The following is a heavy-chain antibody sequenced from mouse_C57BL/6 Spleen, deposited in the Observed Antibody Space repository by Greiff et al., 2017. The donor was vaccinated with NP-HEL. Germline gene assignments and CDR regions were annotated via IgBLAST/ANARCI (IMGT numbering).Heavy chain of an antibody. D-gene: IGHD2-14*01. J-gene: IGHJ4*01. V-gene: IGHV1-15*01. CDR2: IDPETGGT. Sequence: QVQLQQSGAELVRPGASVTLSCKASGYTFTDYEMHWVKQTPVHGLEWIGAIDPETGGTAYNQKFKGKAILTADKSSSTAYMELRSLTSEDSAVYYCTRRGYSLYAMDYWGQGTSVTVSS. CDR3: TRRGYSLYAMDY. CDR1: GYTFTDYE.